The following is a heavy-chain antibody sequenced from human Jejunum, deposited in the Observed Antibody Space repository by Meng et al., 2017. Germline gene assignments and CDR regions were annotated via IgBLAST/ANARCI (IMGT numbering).Heavy chain of an antibody. V-gene: IGHV4-4*07. CDR1: GGSISGYY. CDR3: ARTPELMEGANWYDP. D-gene: IGHD1-14*01. Sequence: SETLSLTCSVSGGSISGYYWSWIRQPAGKGLEWIGRIYSGGSTDYNPPLTDYNPSLKSRGTMSVDTSENSFSLKLSPLTAADTAVYYCARTPELMEGANWYDPWGQGTLVTVSS. J-gene: IGHJ5*02. CDR2: IYSGGSTDYNPPLT.